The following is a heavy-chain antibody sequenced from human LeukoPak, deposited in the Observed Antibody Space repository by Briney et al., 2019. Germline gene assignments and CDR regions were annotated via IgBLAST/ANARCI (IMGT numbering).Heavy chain of an antibody. Sequence: GGSLRLSCAASGFTFNSYAMSWVRQAPGKGLEWVSAISGSGGSTYYADSVKGRFTISRDNSKNTLYLQMNSLRAEDTAVYYCAKVSGGRGYDILTGYQYYFDYWGQGTLVTVSS. CDR1: GFTFNSYA. CDR3: AKVSGGRGYDILTGYQYYFDY. CDR2: ISGSGGST. V-gene: IGHV3-23*01. J-gene: IGHJ4*02. D-gene: IGHD3-9*01.